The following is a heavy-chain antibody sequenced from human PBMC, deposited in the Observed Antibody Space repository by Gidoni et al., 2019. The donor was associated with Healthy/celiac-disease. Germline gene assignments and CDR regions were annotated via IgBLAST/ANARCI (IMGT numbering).Heavy chain of an antibody. CDR3: ASFPRSSTSLPVQAVQH. J-gene: IGHJ1*01. CDR1: GGSFSGYY. Sequence: QVQLQQWGAGLLKPSETLSLTCAVYGGSFSGYYWSWIRQPPGKGLEWIGEINHSGSTNYNQSLKSRVTISVDTSKNQFSLKLSSVTAADTAVYYCASFPRSSTSLPVQAVQHWGQGTLVTVSS. D-gene: IGHD2-2*01. V-gene: IGHV4-34*01. CDR2: INHSGST.